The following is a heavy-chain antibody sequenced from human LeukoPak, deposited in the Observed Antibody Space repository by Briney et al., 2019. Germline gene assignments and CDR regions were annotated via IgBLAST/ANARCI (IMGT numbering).Heavy chain of an antibody. CDR2: INHSGST. Sequence: SETLSLTCAVYGGSFSGYYWSWIRQPPGKGLEWVGEINHSGSTNYNPSLKSRVTISVDTSKNQFSLKLSSVTAADTAVYYCARRRGYYFDYWGQGTLVTVSS. CDR3: ARRRGYYFDY. J-gene: IGHJ4*02. V-gene: IGHV4-34*01. CDR1: GGSFSGYY.